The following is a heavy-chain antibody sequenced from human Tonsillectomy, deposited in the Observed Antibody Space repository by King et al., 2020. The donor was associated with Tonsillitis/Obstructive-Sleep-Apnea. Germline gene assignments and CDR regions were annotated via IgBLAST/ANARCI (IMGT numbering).Heavy chain of an antibody. D-gene: IGHD1-26*01. CDR1: GFTFTNAW. CDR2: IKSKTDGGST. V-gene: IGHV3-15*01. CDR3: TTDWGNPRRSYGLFDH. Sequence: VQLVESGGGLVKPGGSLRVSCAASGFTFTNAWMSWARQAPGKGLEWVGRIKSKTDGGSTDYAAPVKGRFIISRDDSKNKLYLQMNSLKTEDTAVYYCTTDWGNPRRSYGLFDHWGQGTLVTVSS. J-gene: IGHJ4*02.